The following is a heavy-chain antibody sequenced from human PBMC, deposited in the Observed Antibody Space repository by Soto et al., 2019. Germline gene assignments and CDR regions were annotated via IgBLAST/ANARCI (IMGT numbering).Heavy chain of an antibody. CDR2: ISYDGSNK. V-gene: IGHV3-30*18. CDR3: AKDTTITIFGVVTTYYYYGMDV. J-gene: IGHJ6*01. CDR1: GFTFSSYG. Sequence: QVQLVESGGGVVQPGRSLRLSCAASGFTFSSYGMHWVRQAPGKGLEWVAVISYDGSNKYYADSVKGRFTISRDNSKNTLYLQMNSLRAEDTAVYYCAKDTTITIFGVVTTYYYYGMDVW. D-gene: IGHD3-3*01.